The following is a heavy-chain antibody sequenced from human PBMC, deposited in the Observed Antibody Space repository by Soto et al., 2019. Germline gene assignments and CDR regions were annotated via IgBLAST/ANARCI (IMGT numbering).Heavy chain of an antibody. CDR2: VYPADSDT. CDR3: ARGAAANDAFDI. D-gene: IGHD2-15*01. CDR1: GYSFTTYW. Sequence: EVQLVQSGAEVKKPGESLRISCKGSGYSFTTYWIGWVRQMPGKGVEWMAIVYPADSDTRYSPSFQGQVTISADNSISTAYLQWSSLKASDTAMYYCARGAAANDAFDIWGQGTVVTVSS. V-gene: IGHV5-51*03. J-gene: IGHJ3*02.